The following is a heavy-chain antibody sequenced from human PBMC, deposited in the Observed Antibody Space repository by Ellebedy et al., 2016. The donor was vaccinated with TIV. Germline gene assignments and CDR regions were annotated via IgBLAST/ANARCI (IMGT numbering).Heavy chain of an antibody. Sequence: ASVKVSCKASGYTFTGYYMHWVRQAPGQGLEWMGWINPNSGGTNYAQKFQGRVTMTRDTSISTAYMELSRLRSDDTAVYYCARDLPPQGSWYPLYGMDVWGQGTTVTVSS. CDR1: GYTFTGYY. D-gene: IGHD6-13*01. V-gene: IGHV1-2*02. CDR2: INPNSGGT. J-gene: IGHJ6*02. CDR3: ARDLPPQGSWYPLYGMDV.